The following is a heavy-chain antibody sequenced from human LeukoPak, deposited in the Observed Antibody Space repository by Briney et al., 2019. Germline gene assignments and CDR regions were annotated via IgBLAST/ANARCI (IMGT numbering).Heavy chain of an antibody. J-gene: IGHJ4*02. CDR2: ISSSSSYI. D-gene: IGHD3-16*01. V-gene: IGHV3-21*01. Sequence: GSLRLSCAASRFTFSSYSMNWVRQAPGKGLEWVSSISSSSSYIYYADSVKGRFTISRDNAKNSLYLQMNSLRAEDTAVYYCARNGYDYVWGDYWGQGTLVTVSS. CDR1: RFTFSSYS. CDR3: ARNGYDYVWGDY.